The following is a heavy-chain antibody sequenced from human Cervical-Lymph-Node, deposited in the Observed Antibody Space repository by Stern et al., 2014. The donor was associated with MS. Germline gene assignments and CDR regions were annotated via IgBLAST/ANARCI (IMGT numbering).Heavy chain of an antibody. CDR2: IWHSGYT. CDR3: ARRGGQQMVHSDY. V-gene: IGHV4-4*02. Sequence: QVKLQGSGPGLVKPSETLSLTCGVSGGSISYGTWWSWVRQSPGKGLEWIGEIWHSGYTNFNPAFKSRCTISVEKSKHQLSLEQHAITAADTSVYYCARRGGQQMVHSDYWGQGTLVIVSS. CDR1: GGSISYGTW. J-gene: IGHJ4*02. D-gene: IGHD6-13*01.